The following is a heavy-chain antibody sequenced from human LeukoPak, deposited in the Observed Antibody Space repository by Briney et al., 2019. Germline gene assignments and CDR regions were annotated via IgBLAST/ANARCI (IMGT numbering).Heavy chain of an antibody. CDR3: ARGGSGSYYLRRFDP. V-gene: IGHV1-69*05. CDR2: IIPIFGTA. Sequence: SVKVSCKASGGTFSSYAISWVRQAPGQGLEWMGGIIPIFGTANYAQKLQGRVTITRDTSASTAYMELSSLRSEDTAVYYCARGGSGSYYLRRFDPWGQGTLVTVSS. D-gene: IGHD3-10*01. J-gene: IGHJ5*02. CDR1: GGTFSSYA.